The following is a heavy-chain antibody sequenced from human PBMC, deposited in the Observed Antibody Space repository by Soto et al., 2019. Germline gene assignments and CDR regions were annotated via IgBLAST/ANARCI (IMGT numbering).Heavy chain of an antibody. V-gene: IGHV4-30-4*01. D-gene: IGHD6-13*01. J-gene: IGHJ6*02. CDR1: GGSISSGDYY. CDR3: ARDRKLIAAAGRDYYYGMDV. Sequence: PSETLSLTCTVSGGSISSGDYYWSWIRQPPGKGLEWIGYIYYSGSTYYNPSLKSRVTISVDTSKNQFSLKLSSVTAADTAVYYCARDRKLIAAAGRDYYYGMDVWGQGTTVTVSS. CDR2: IYYSGST.